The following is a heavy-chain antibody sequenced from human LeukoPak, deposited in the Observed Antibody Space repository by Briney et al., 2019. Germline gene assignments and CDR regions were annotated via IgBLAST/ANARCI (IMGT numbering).Heavy chain of an antibody. CDR1: GFTFSDYY. J-gene: IGHJ4*02. D-gene: IGHD5-12*01. Sequence: GGSLRLSCAASGFTFSDYYMSWIRQAPGKGLEWVSYISSSSSYTNYADSVKGRFTISRDNAKNSLYLQMNSLRAEDTAVYYCARDAGYDSGWTRFDFWGQGTLVTVSS. CDR3: ARDAGYDSGWTRFDF. CDR2: ISSSSSYT. V-gene: IGHV3-11*06.